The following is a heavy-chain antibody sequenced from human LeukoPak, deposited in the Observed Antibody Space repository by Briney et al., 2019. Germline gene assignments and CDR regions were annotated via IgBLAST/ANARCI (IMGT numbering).Heavy chain of an antibody. CDR1: GFTCRSHW. CDR2: IKGDERYT. CDR3: VRDGDVYNFDH. Sequence: GGSLRLSCAASGFTCRSHWMHWVRQAPGKGLGWVSRIKGDERYTNHADSVKGGFTISRDTANTTLYLQMPSLRAEDTAIYYCVRDGDVYNFDHWGQGTLVTVSS. J-gene: IGHJ4*02. V-gene: IGHV3-74*01. D-gene: IGHD5-24*01.